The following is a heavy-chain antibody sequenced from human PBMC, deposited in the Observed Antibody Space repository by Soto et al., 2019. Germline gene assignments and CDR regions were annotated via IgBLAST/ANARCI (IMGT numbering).Heavy chain of an antibody. CDR1: GGSITSGGFY. CDR2: IYSSGST. J-gene: IGHJ2*01. V-gene: IGHV4-31*03. D-gene: IGHD5-12*01. Sequence: QVQLQESGPGLVKPSQTLSLTCTVSGGSITSGGFYWNWIRQHPGKGLEWIGYIYSSGSTYYNPSLNSRVTISIDTSKNQFSLNLSSVTAADTAVHYCARGLYSDYSWYFDLWGRGALVTVSS. CDR3: ARGLYSDYSWYFDL.